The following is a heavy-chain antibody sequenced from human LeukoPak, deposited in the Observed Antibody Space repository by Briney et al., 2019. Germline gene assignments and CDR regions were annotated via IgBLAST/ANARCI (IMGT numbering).Heavy chain of an antibody. V-gene: IGHV3-21*01. D-gene: IGHD5-18*01. CDR3: ARGQLWQTGWFDP. J-gene: IGHJ5*02. Sequence: GGSLRLSCAASGFTFSDYSMHWVRQAPGKGLEWVSCISSTGSYIYYADSVRGRFTISRDNAKNSLYLQMNSLRAEDTAVYYCARGQLWQTGWFDPWGQGTLVTVSS. CDR2: ISSTGSYI. CDR1: GFTFSDYS.